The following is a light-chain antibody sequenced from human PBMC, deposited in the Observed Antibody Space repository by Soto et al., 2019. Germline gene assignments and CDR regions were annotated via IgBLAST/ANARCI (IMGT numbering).Light chain of an antibody. CDR2: GNS. V-gene: IGLV1-40*01. CDR3: QSHDSSLSGVV. CDR1: SSNIGAGYD. Sequence: QSVLTQPPSVSGAPGRRVTISCTGSSSNIGAGYDVHWYQQLPGTAPKLLIYGNSNRPSGVPDRFSGSKSGTSASLAITGLQAEDEADYYCQSHDSSLSGVVFGGGTKLTVL. J-gene: IGLJ2*01.